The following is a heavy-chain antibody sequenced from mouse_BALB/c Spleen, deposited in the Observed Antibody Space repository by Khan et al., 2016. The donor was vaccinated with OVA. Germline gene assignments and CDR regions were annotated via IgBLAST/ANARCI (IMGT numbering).Heavy chain of an antibody. CDR1: GYTFSSYY. V-gene: IGHV1S81*02. J-gene: IGHJ3*01. D-gene: IGHD1-1*01. CDR2: INPSNGDT. Sequence: QVQLQQSGAELVKPGTSVKLSCKASGYTFSSYYIYWVKQRPGQGLEWIGGINPSNGDTNFNEKFKTEATLTVDKSSTTVYMQLSSLTSEDSAVYYCTRSGYATPFAYWGQGTLVTVSA. CDR3: TRSGYATPFAY.